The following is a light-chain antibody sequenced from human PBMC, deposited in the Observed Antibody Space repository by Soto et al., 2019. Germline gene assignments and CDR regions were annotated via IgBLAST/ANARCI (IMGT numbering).Light chain of an antibody. CDR1: SSDVGGYNY. Sequence: QSALTQPASVSGSPGQSITISCTGTSSDVGGYNYVSWYQQHPDKAPKLLIYDVSNRPSGVSNRFSASKSGNTASLTISGLQAEDEADYYCSSYTSSSTHVVFGGGTKLTVL. J-gene: IGLJ2*01. CDR2: DVS. CDR3: SSYTSSSTHVV. V-gene: IGLV2-14*01.